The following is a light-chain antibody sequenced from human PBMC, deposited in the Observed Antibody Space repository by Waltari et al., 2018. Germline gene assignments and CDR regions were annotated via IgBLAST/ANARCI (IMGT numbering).Light chain of an antibody. V-gene: IGKV4-1*01. J-gene: IGKJ2*01. CDR1: HSVLYNKNY. Sequence: DIVMTQSPDSLAVSLGERATINCRSSHSVLYNKNYLAWYQQKPGQPPTLLIYWASTRESGVPDRFSGSGSGTDFTLTISSLQAEDVAVYYCQQFYNSPYTFGQGTRLEIK. CDR3: QQFYNSPYT. CDR2: WAS.